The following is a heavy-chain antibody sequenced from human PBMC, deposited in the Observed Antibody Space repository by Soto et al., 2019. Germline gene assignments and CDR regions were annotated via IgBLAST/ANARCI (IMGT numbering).Heavy chain of an antibody. Sequence: QVQLVESGGGLVKPGGSLRLSCAASGFTFSDYYMSWIRQAPGKGLEWVSSISNSGRTIYYTDSVKGRVTISRDNAKNSLYLEMNNLRAEDTAVYYCASAVRTTSCCTWDFWGQGTLVTVSS. CDR3: ASAVRTTSCCTWDF. J-gene: IGHJ4*02. V-gene: IGHV3-11*01. D-gene: IGHD2-2*01. CDR1: GFTFSDYY. CDR2: ISNSGRTI.